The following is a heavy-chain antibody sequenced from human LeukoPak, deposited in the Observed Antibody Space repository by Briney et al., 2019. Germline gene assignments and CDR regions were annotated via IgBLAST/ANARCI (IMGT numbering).Heavy chain of an antibody. CDR3: ARDGSGGSWGKSDY. CDR2: IRYDGSNK. D-gene: IGHD2-15*01. CDR1: GFTFSSYG. J-gene: IGHJ4*02. Sequence: GGSLRLSCAASGFTFSSYGMHWVRQAPGKGLEWVAFIRYDGSNKYYADSVKGRFTISRDNSKNTLYLQMNSLRAEDTAVYYCARDGSGGSWGKSDYWGQGTLVTVSS. V-gene: IGHV3-30*02.